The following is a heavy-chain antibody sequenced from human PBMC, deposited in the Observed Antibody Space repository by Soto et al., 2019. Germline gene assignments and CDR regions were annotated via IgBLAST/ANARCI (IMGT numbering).Heavy chain of an antibody. Sequence: EVQLVESGGNLVHPGGSLRLSCVGSGFTFSSNWMTWVRQAPGKGLEWVANIRQDGSEINYVDPVKGRYTISRDNTKNSLYLQMNSLRAEDTAIYYCAREVVVSRGASYFGYWGPGTLVTVSS. V-gene: IGHV3-7*04. CDR3: AREVVVSRGASYFGY. D-gene: IGHD2-2*01. CDR1: GFTFSSNW. J-gene: IGHJ4*02. CDR2: IRQDGSEI.